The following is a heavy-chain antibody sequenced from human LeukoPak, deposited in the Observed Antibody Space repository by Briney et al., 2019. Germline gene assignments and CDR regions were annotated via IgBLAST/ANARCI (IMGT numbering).Heavy chain of an antibody. CDR3: AIGYCSSTSCYNQGY. J-gene: IGHJ4*02. Sequence: ASVKVSCKASGGTFSSYAISWVRQALGQGLEWMGGIIPIFGTANYAQKFQGRVTITADESTSTAYMELSSLRSEDTAVYYCAIGYCSSTSCYNQGYWGQGTLVTVSS. CDR2: IIPIFGTA. V-gene: IGHV1-69*13. D-gene: IGHD2-2*02. CDR1: GGTFSSYA.